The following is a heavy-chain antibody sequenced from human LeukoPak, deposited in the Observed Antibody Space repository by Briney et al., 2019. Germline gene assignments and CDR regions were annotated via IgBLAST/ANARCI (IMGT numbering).Heavy chain of an antibody. V-gene: IGHV3-74*01. CDR2: INSEGSST. CDR1: GFTFGDYA. D-gene: IGHD3-22*01. CDR3: AKIPYSSGYYRYFDY. Sequence: GGSLRLSCTASGFTFGDYAMSWVRQAPGKGLVWVSRINSEGSSTSYADSVKGRFTISRDNSKNTLYLQMNSLRAEDTAVYYCAKIPYSSGYYRYFDYWGQGTLVTVSS. J-gene: IGHJ4*02.